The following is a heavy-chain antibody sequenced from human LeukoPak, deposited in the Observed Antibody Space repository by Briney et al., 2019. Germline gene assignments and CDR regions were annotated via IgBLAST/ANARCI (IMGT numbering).Heavy chain of an antibody. J-gene: IGHJ4*02. CDR2: TNSDGSRT. D-gene: IGHD5-18*01. V-gene: IGHV3-74*01. CDR1: GFTFSNSW. Sequence: GGSLRLSCAASGFTFSNSWMHWVRQAPGKGLVWVSRTNSDGSRTNYADSVKGRFTISRDNAKNTLYLQMNSLRAEDTAVYYCARAPGGYSYGTPNFDYWGQGTLVTVSS. CDR3: ARAPGGYSYGTPNFDY.